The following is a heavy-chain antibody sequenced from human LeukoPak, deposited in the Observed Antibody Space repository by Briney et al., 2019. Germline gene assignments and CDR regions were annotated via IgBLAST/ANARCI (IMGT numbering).Heavy chain of an antibody. CDR2: IKADGSEK. D-gene: IGHD1-26*01. CDR1: GFTFSTYA. V-gene: IGHV3-7*05. Sequence: GGSLRLSCAASGFTFSTYAMSWVRQPPGKGLEWVANIKADGSEKYYVDSVKGRFTISRDDAKRTVDLQMDNLRAEDTAIYYCAYRNNFEYWGQGALVTVSS. J-gene: IGHJ4*02. CDR3: AYRNNFEY.